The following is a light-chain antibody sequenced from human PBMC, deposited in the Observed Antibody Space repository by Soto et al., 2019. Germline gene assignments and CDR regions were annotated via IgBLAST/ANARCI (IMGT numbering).Light chain of an antibody. CDR2: EDM. CDR1: KLGDGF. Sequence: SSELSQPPSVSVSPGQTASISCSGDKLGDGFVCWYQLKPGQSPQLVIYEDMKRPSGIPERFSGSNSGNTATLTIDGTQGMDEADYYCQTWDSEAVIFGGGTQLTVL. CDR3: QTWDSEAVI. V-gene: IGLV3-1*01. J-gene: IGLJ2*01.